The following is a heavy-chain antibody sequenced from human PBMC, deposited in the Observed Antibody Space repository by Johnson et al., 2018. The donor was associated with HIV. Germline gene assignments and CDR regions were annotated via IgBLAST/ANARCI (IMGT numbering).Heavy chain of an antibody. CDR2: ISGSGGST. CDR1: GFTFSNYA. V-gene: IGHV3-23*04. D-gene: IGHD4-17*01. CDR3: AKGGMTTVTSGAFDF. J-gene: IGHJ3*01. Sequence: VQVVESGGGLVQPGRSLRLSCTASGFTFSNYAMGWVRQAPRKGLEWVSVISGSGGSTYYADSVKGRFTISRDNSKNTLYLQMNSLRAEETAVYYCAKGGMTTVTSGAFDFWGQGTMVTISS.